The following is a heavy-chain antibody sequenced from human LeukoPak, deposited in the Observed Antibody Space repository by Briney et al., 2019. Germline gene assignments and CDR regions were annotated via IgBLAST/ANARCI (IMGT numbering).Heavy chain of an antibody. Sequence: SETLSLTCAVYGGSFSGYYWSWIRQPPGKGLEWIGEINHSGSTNYNPSLKSRVTISVDTSKNQFSLKLSSVTAADTAVYYCAREEVVPAVSPLDYWGQGTLVTVSS. CDR3: AREEVVPAVSPLDY. CDR1: GGSFSGYY. V-gene: IGHV4-34*01. D-gene: IGHD2-2*01. CDR2: INHSGST. J-gene: IGHJ4*02.